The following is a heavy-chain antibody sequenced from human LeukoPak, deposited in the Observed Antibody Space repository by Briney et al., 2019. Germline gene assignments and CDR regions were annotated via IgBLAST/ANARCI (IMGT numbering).Heavy chain of an antibody. J-gene: IGHJ6*02. D-gene: IGHD6-13*01. Sequence: TGGSLRLSCAASGFTFSSYAMHWVRQAPGKGLEWVAVISYDGSNKYYADSVKGRFTISRDNSKNTLYLQMNSLRAEDTAVYYCAKDRGSSQALYCYYGMDVWGQGTTVTVSS. CDR1: GFTFSSYA. V-gene: IGHV3-30-3*01. CDR2: ISYDGSNK. CDR3: AKDRGSSQALYCYYGMDV.